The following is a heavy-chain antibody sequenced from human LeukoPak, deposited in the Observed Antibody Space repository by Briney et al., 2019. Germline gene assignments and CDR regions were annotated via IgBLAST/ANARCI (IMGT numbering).Heavy chain of an antibody. CDR3: ARGMSATSGYLELEY. CDR1: GFTFSDYY. J-gene: IGHJ4*02. CDR2: ISGSGGNT. Sequence: PGGSLRLSCAASGFTFSDYYMSWIRQAPGKGLEWVSAISGSGGNTYSADSVKGRCTISRDNSLQTLFLHMNSLRAEDTAVYYCARGMSATSGYLELEYWGQGALVTVST. D-gene: IGHD3-22*01. V-gene: IGHV3-23*01.